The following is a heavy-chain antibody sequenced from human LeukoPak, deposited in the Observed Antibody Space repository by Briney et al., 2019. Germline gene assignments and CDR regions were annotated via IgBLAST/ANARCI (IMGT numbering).Heavy chain of an antibody. CDR3: ARMSVDHTFDF. CDR2: IYYSGST. J-gene: IGHJ3*01. CDR1: GGSISSGGYY. Sequence: SETLSLTCTVSGGSISSGGYYWSWIRQHPGKGLEWIGFIYYSGSTYYNPSLKSRVTISVDTSKNQFSLNLSSVSAADTAVYYCARMSVDHTFDFWGQGTKVTVSS. V-gene: IGHV4-31*03. D-gene: IGHD6-19*01.